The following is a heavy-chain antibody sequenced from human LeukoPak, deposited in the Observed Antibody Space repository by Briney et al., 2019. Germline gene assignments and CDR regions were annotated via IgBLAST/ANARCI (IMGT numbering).Heavy chain of an antibody. CDR3: ARGRATTSHAFDI. CDR1: GGSFSGHY. J-gene: IGHJ3*02. V-gene: IGHV4-34*01. CDR2: INHSGST. Sequence: PSETLSLTCAVYGGSFSGHYWSWIRQPPGKGLEWIGEINHSGSTNYNPSLKSRVTISVDTSKNQFSLKLSSVTAADTAVYYCARGRATTSHAFDIWGQGTMVTVSS. D-gene: IGHD1-26*01.